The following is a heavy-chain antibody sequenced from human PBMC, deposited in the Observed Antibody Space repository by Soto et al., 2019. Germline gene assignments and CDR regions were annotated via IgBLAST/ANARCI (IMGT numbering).Heavy chain of an antibody. J-gene: IGHJ4*02. Sequence: QVQLQESGPGLVKPSQTLSLTCSVSGESISSGGYYWSWIRHHPGKGLEWIGYIYDSESAYYNPSLKRRVTISMDTSKNHFAMRLSSVTAADTAVYYCARASSSSSPADYWGQGTLATVSS. CDR3: ARASSSSSPADY. CDR2: IYDSESA. V-gene: IGHV4-31*03. D-gene: IGHD6-6*01. CDR1: GESISSGGYY.